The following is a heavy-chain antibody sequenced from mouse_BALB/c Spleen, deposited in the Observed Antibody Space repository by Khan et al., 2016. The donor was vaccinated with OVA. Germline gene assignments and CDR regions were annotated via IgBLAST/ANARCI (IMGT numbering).Heavy chain of an antibody. CDR2: ISSTGSYT. CDR1: GFAFSNYD. Sequence: EVELVESGGGLVKPGGSLKLSCAASGFAFSNYDMSWVRQTPEKRLEWVATISSTGSYTYYPDSVKGRFSISRDNARNTLYLQISSLRSEDSALYYCARLGTYDYWGQGTTLTVSS. CDR3: ARLGTYDY. D-gene: IGHD4-1*01. V-gene: IGHV5-9*02. J-gene: IGHJ2*01.